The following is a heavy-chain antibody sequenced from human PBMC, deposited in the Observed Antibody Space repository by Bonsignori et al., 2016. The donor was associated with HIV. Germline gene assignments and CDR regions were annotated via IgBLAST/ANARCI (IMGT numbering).Heavy chain of an antibody. D-gene: IGHD3-10*01. J-gene: IGHJ5*02. CDR3: ATVRGTLSFCTGVSCYEYDR. CDR2: INPQSGVT. Sequence: WVRQAPGQGLEWMGWINPQSGVTSYAQRFQGRVAMTRDTSISTAYLDLSSLTPDDTATYYCATVRGTLSFCTGVSCYEYDRWGPGTLVTVSS. V-gene: IGHV1-2*02.